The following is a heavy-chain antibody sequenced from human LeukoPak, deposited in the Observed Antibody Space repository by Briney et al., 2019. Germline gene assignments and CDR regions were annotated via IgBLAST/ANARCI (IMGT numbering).Heavy chain of an antibody. CDR3: AKDMAAYYYASGNIDY. CDR2: ISWDGGGT. D-gene: IGHD3-10*01. Sequence: GGSLRLSCTASGFTFSNYAMHWVRQAPGKGLEWVSLISWDGGGTYYADSVKGRFTISRDNSKNSLYLQMNSLRAEDTALYYCAKDMAAYYYASGNIDYWGQGTLVTVSS. J-gene: IGHJ4*02. CDR1: GFTFSNYA. V-gene: IGHV3-43D*03.